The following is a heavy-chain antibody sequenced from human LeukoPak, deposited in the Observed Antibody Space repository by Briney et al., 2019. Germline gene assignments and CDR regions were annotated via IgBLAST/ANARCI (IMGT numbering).Heavy chain of an antibody. Sequence: SETLSLTCTVSGGSISSSIYYWGWIRQPPGKGLEWIGSIYYSGSTYYNPSLKSRVTISVDTSKNQFSLKLSSVTAADTAVYYCARLSIAVAGGTDYWGQRNLVTVSS. CDR1: GGSISSSIYY. J-gene: IGHJ4*02. CDR2: IYYSGST. CDR3: ARLSIAVAGGTDY. V-gene: IGHV4-39*01. D-gene: IGHD6-19*01.